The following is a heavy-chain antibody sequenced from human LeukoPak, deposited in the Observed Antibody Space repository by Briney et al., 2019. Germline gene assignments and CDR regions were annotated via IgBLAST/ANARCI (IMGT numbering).Heavy chain of an antibody. V-gene: IGHV3-30*02. J-gene: IGHJ4*02. CDR1: GFSFSSYG. CDR2: IRYDGSDK. CDR3: ARDIVEPPGSGRYFDN. Sequence: PGGSLRLSCAASGFSFSSYGMRWVRQAPGKGLEWVTFIRYDGSDKFYADSVKGRFTTSRDNSRSTLYLQMNSLRPEDTAVYYCARDIVEPPGSGRYFDNWGQGTLITVSS. D-gene: IGHD1-14*01.